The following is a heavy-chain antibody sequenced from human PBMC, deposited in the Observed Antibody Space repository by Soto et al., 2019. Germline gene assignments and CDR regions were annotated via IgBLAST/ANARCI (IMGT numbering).Heavy chain of an antibody. J-gene: IGHJ4*02. CDR2: IYYSGST. D-gene: IGHD6-13*01. CDR1: GVSISSGGYY. V-gene: IGHV4-31*03. Sequence: QVQLQESGPGLVKPSQTLSLTCTVSGVSISSGGYYWSWIRKHPGKGLEWIGYIYYSGSTYYNPSLKSRVTISVDTSKNQFSLKLSSVTAADAAVYYCARRYNGSWSSRFDYWGQGTLVTVSS. CDR3: ARRYNGSWSSRFDY.